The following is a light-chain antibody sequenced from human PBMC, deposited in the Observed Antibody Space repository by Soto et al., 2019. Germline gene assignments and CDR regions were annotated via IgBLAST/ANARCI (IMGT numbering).Light chain of an antibody. CDR2: GAS. CDR3: QQFGNSKFT. J-gene: IGKJ3*01. Sequence: EIVLTQSPGTLSLSPGERATLSCRASQSVSSTYLAWYQQKPGQAPRLLIYGASSRATGIPDRFSGSGSGTDFTLTISRLEPEDFAVYYCQQFGNSKFTFGPGTTVDIK. V-gene: IGKV3-20*01. CDR1: QSVSSTY.